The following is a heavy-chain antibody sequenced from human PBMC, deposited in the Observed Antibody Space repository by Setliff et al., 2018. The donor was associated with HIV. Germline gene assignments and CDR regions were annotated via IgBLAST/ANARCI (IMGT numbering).Heavy chain of an antibody. D-gene: IGHD6-25*01. CDR2: IYYGGGT. CDR1: GASFSSYY. V-gene: IGHV4-59*01. J-gene: IGHJ4*02. CDR3: ARATATWLVDN. Sequence: PSETLSLTCNVSGASFSSYYWSWIRQPPGKGLEWIGYIYYGGGTNYNPSLKSRLTISVDAVKNQFSLKWSSVTTADTAVYYWARATATWLVDNWGQGMLVTVSS.